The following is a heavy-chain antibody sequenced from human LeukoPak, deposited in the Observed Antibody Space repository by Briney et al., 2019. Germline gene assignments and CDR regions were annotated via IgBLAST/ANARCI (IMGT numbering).Heavy chain of an antibody. CDR1: GGSISSYY. CDR3: ARRLYFDWYLFDY. J-gene: IGHJ4*02. V-gene: IGHV4-59*01. D-gene: IGHD3-9*01. CDR2: IHYSGST. Sequence: SETLSLTCTVSGGSISSYYWTWIRQPPGKGLEWIGYIHYSGSTTYDPSLKSRVTISVDTSKNQFSLRLSSVTAADTAVYYCARRLYFDWYLFDYWGQGTLVTVSS.